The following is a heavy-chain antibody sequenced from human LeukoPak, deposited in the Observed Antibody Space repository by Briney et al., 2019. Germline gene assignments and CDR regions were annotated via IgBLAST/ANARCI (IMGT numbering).Heavy chain of an antibody. J-gene: IGHJ2*01. CDR3: ARGMVRYWYFDL. D-gene: IGHD3-10*01. V-gene: IGHV4-61*01. Sequence: SETLSLTCTVSGGSVSSGTYYWSWIRQPPGQGLEWIGYIYNSGSTYYNPSLKSRVSISVDTSKHQFSLRLSSVTAADAAVYYCARGMVRYWYFDLWGRGTLVTVSS. CDR1: GGSVSSGTYY. CDR2: IYNSGST.